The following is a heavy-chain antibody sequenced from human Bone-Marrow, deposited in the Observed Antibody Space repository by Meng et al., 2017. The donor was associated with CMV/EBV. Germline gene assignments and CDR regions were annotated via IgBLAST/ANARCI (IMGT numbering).Heavy chain of an antibody. D-gene: IGHD1-26*01. CDR1: GYTFTGYY. J-gene: IGHJ5*02. CDR3: ARSWELNWFDP. Sequence: QDHLVNAGAEVKKPGASVKVSCKASGYTFTGYYMHWVRQAPGQGLEWMGWINPNSGGTNYAQKFQGRVTMTRDTSISTAYMELSRLRSYDTAVYYCARSWELNWFDPWGQGTLVTVSS. V-gene: IGHV1-2*02. CDR2: INPNSGGT.